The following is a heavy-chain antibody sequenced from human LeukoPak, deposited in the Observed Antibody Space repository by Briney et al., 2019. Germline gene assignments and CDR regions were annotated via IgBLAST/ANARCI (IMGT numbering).Heavy chain of an antibody. CDR1: GGTFSSYA. V-gene: IGHV1-69*01. Sequence: SVKVSCKASGGTFSSYAISWVRQAPGQGLEWMGGIIPIFGTANYAQKFQGRVTITADESTSTAYMELRSLRSDDTAVYYCARALRGRNWFDPWGQGTLVTVSS. CDR2: IIPIFGTA. CDR3: ARALRGRNWFDP. D-gene: IGHD2-8*01. J-gene: IGHJ5*02.